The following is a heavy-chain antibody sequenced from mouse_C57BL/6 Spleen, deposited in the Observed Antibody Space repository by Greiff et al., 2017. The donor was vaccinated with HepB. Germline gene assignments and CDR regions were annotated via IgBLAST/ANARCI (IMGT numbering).Heavy chain of an antibody. CDR2: INPNNGGT. CDR3: ARSDGRGAY. D-gene: IGHD2-3*01. J-gene: IGHJ3*01. V-gene: IGHV1-26*01. CDR1: GYTFTDYY. Sequence: VQLQQSGPELVKPGASVKISCKASGYTFTDYYMNWVKQSHGKSLEWIGDINPNNGGTSYNQKFKGKATLTVDKSSSTAYMELRSLTSEDSAVYYCARSDGRGAYWGQGTLVTVSA.